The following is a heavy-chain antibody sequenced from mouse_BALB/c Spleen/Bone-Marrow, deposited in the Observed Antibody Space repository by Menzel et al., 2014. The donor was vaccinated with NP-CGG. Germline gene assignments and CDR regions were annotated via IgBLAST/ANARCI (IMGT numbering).Heavy chain of an antibody. Sequence: EVKLVESGGDLVKPGGSLKLSCAAPGFTFSSYGMSWVRQTPDKRLEWVATITSGGSYTYYPDSVKGRFTISRDNAKNTLYLQMSSLKSEDTAMYYRTRQAHEGAWFPYWGQGTLVTVSA. CDR1: GFTFSSYG. CDR3: TRQAHEGAWFPY. V-gene: IGHV5-6*01. J-gene: IGHJ3*01. CDR2: ITSGGSYT.